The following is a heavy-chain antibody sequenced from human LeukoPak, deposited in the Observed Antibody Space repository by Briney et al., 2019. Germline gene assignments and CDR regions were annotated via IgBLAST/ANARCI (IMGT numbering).Heavy chain of an antibody. V-gene: IGHV4-39*01. Sequence: SETLSLTRTLSGGSISSSSYYWGWIRQPPGKGLEWIGRIYYSGSTYYNPSRKSRVTISVDTSKNQFSLKLSSVPAADTAVYYCARHVGGSGSYYSPNFDYWGQGTLVTVSS. J-gene: IGHJ4*02. D-gene: IGHD3-10*01. CDR3: ARHVGGSGSYYSPNFDY. CDR2: IYYSGST. CDR1: GGSISSSSYY.